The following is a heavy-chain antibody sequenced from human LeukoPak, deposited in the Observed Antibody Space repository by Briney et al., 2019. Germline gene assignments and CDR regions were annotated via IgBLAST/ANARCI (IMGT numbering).Heavy chain of an antibody. D-gene: IGHD2-2*01. CDR1: GYSFTSYW. CDR3: AASLD. CDR2: ISGSGGST. J-gene: IGHJ4*02. V-gene: IGHV3-23*01. Sequence: GESLKISCKGSGYSFTSYWIGWVRQAPGKGLEWVSAISGSGGSTYYADSVKGRFTISRDNSKNTLYLQMNSLRAEDTAVYYCAASLDWGQGTLVTVSS.